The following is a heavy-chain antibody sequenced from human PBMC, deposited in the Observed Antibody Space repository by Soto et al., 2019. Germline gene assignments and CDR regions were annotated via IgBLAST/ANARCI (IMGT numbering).Heavy chain of an antibody. CDR1: GFTFSTYG. CDR2: MSYDGTKE. J-gene: IGHJ4*02. D-gene: IGHD6-13*01. V-gene: IGHV3-30*18. Sequence: QVELVESGGGVGQPGRSLRLSCAASGFTFSTYGMHWVRQAPGKGLEWVAAMSYDGTKEYYVDSVKGRFTISRDNSRNTLFLQLNSLRAEDTAVYYCAKEYGSTWIDHWGQGTLVTVSS. CDR3: AKEYGSTWIDH.